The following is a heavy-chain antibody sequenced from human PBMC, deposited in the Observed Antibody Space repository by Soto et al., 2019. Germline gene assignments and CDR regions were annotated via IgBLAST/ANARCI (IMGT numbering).Heavy chain of an antibody. J-gene: IGHJ4*02. D-gene: IGHD6-19*01. CDR3: ERSVAVPGAHIDY. V-gene: IGHV4-59*01. CDR1: GGSISGSY. Sequence: QVQLQESGPGLVKPSETLSLTCSVSGGSISGSYWSWIRQSPGKGLEWLGYVYYTGSTNYSPSLRSRVSISVDTSKNEFSLRLSSVTAADTAVYFCERSVAVPGAHIDYWCQGTQVTVSS. CDR2: VYYTGST.